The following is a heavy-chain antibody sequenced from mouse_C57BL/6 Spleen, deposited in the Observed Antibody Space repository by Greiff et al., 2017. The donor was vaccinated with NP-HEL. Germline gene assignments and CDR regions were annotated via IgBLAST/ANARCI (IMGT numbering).Heavy chain of an antibody. J-gene: IGHJ1*03. V-gene: IGHV5-16*01. CDR2: INYDGSST. Sequence: EVKLVESEGGLVQPGSSMKLSCTASGFTFSDYYMAWVRQVPEKGLEWVANINYDGSSTYYLDSLKSRFILSRDNAKNILYLQMSSLKSEDTATYYCARDRLYYGSSSHWYFDVWGTGTTVTVSS. CDR3: ARDRLYYGSSSHWYFDV. CDR1: GFTFSDYY. D-gene: IGHD1-1*01.